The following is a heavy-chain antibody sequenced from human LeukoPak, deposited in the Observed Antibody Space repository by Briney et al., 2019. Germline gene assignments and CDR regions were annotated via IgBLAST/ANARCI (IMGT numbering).Heavy chain of an antibody. Sequence: GGSLRLSCAAAGFTFGSYRMKWVRQAPGKGLEWVSSISSSSSYTYYAESVKGRFTISRDNAKNSLYLQMLSLRAEDTAVYYCSTDPPGITIFGVVNAPPVEDVWGKGTTVTVSS. CDR3: STDPPGITIFGVVNAPPVEDV. D-gene: IGHD3-3*01. CDR2: ISSSSSYT. CDR1: GFTFGSYR. J-gene: IGHJ6*04. V-gene: IGHV3-21*01.